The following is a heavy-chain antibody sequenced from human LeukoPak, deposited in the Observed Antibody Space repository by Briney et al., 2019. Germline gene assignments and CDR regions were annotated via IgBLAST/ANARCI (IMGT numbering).Heavy chain of an antibody. D-gene: IGHD3-22*01. CDR1: GYTFTSYG. CDR3: ARTRGSYYDSSGSLDY. V-gene: IGHV1-18*01. CDR2: ISAYNGNT. J-gene: IGHJ4*02. Sequence: ASVKVSCKASGYTFTSYGISWVRQAPGQGLEWMGWISAYNGNTNYPQKLQGRVTMTTDTSTSTAYMELRSLRSDDTAVYYCARTRGSYYDSSGSLDYWGQGTLVTVSS.